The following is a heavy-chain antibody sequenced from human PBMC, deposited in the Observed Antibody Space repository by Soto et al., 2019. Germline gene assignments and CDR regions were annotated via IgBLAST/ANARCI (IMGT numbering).Heavy chain of an antibody. CDR3: ARDSSGWYADRYYYYGMDV. CDR2: TYYRSKWYN. J-gene: IGHJ6*02. V-gene: IGHV6-1*01. CDR1: GDSVSSNSAA. Sequence: SQTLSLTCAISGDSVSSNSAAWNWIRQSPSRGLEWLGRTYYRSKWYNDYAVSVKSRITINPDTSKNQFSPQLNSVTPEDTAVYYCARDSSGWYADRYYYYGMDVWGQGTTVTVSS. D-gene: IGHD6-19*01.